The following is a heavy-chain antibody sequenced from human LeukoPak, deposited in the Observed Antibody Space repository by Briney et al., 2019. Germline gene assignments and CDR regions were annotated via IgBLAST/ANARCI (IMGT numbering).Heavy chain of an antibody. CDR1: GGSVSSYY. V-gene: IGHV4-59*02. CDR2: IYYSGST. J-gene: IGHJ4*02. CDR3: VGGAQWLGFAY. D-gene: IGHD6-19*01. Sequence: SETLSLTCTTSGGSVSSYYWNWIPQPPGKGLEWIGYIYYSGSTNYNPSLKSRVTISIDTSKNQFSLKLSSVTAADTAFYYCVGGAQWLGFAYWGQGTLVTVSS.